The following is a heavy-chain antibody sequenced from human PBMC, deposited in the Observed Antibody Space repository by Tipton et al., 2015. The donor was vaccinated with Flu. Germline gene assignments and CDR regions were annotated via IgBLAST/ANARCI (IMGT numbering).Heavy chain of an antibody. CDR2: IYTSGST. Sequence: TLSLTCTVSGGSISSSNYYWGWIRQPPGKGLEWIGSIYTSGSTDYNPSLKSRVTMSVDTSKNQFSLKLNSVTAADTAVYYCARGCSSVPFDYWGQGTLVTVSS. CDR1: GGSISSSNYY. D-gene: IGHD3-10*02. CDR3: ARGCSSVPFDY. J-gene: IGHJ4*02. V-gene: IGHV4-39*07.